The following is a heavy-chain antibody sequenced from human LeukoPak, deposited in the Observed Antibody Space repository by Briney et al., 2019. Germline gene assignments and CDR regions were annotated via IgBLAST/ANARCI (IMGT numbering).Heavy chain of an antibody. Sequence: SETLSLTCTVSGDSINSLDLWSWVRQPPGKGLEWIGEMYLSGTTHSNPSVKSRVTISIDKSKNQFFLNLSSVTAADTAVYYCARGMYSSGWYEGTFGYWGQGTLVTVSS. CDR1: GDSINSLDL. D-gene: IGHD6-19*01. V-gene: IGHV4-4*02. CDR3: ARGMYSSGWYEGTFGY. CDR2: MYLSGTT. J-gene: IGHJ4*02.